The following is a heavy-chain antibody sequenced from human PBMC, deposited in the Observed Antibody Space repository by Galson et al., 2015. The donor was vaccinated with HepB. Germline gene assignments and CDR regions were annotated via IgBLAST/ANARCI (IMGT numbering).Heavy chain of an antibody. V-gene: IGHV4-34*01. CDR3: AREDIHCSGGSCYRGPLDP. CDR2: ISHTGRT. CDR1: DGSLSGYY. Sequence: LSLTCAVSDGSLSGYYWHWIRQPPGRGLEWIGEISHTGRTNYKSSLTSRITIPGDMSKNQFSLKLSSVTAADTAVYYCAREDIHCSGGSCYRGPLDPWGQGTLVTVSS. J-gene: IGHJ5*02. D-gene: IGHD2-15*01.